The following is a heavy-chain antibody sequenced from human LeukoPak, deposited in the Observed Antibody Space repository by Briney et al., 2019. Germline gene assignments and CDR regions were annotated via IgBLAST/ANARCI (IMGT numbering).Heavy chain of an antibody. CDR2: IDKKDNFHAT. D-gene: IGHD1-26*01. CDR3: TRDSGTYNWLDP. Sequence: GGSLTLSCAASGFTFSGCAIHWVRQSSGKGLEWVGHIDKKDNFHATAYAASVQGRFSISRDDSKNTAFLHMNSLKTEDMALYYCTRDSGTYNWLDPWGQGTLVTVSS. CDR1: GFTFSGCA. J-gene: IGHJ5*02. V-gene: IGHV3-73*01.